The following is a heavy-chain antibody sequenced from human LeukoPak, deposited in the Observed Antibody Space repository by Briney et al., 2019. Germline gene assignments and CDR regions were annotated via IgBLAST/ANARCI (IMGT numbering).Heavy chain of an antibody. D-gene: IGHD3-22*01. CDR2: INPNSGGT. Sequence: ASVKVSCKASGYTFTGYYMHWVRQAPGQGLEWMGWINPNSGGTNYAQKFQGRVTMTRDTSISTAYMELSRLRSDDTAVYYCASSTYDSSGYTRWRQGTLVTVSS. J-gene: IGHJ4*02. CDR3: ASSTYDSSGYTR. CDR1: GYTFTGYY. V-gene: IGHV1-2*02.